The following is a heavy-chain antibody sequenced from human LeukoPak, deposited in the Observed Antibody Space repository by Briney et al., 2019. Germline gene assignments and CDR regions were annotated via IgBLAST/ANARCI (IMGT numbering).Heavy chain of an antibody. V-gene: IGHV4-39*01. CDR1: GGSISSSSYY. D-gene: IGHD2-15*01. CDR2: IYYSGST. J-gene: IGHJ5*02. Sequence: SETLSLTCTVSGGSISSSSYYWGWIRQPPGKGLEWLGSIYYSGSTYYNPSLKSRVTISVDTSKNRFSLKLSSVTAADTAVYYCARRVNLNIVVVVAATQDWFDPWGQGTLVTVSS. CDR3: ARRVNLNIVVVVAATQDWFDP.